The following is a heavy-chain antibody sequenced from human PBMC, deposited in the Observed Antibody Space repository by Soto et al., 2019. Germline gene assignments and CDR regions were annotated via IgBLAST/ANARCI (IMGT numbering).Heavy chain of an antibody. D-gene: IGHD6-6*01. CDR3: ARRARPDFYYMDV. CDR1: GGSISSGGYS. CDR2: IYHSGST. Sequence: PSETLSLTCAVSGGSISSGGYSWSWIRQPPGKGLEWIGYIYHSGSTYYNPSLKSRVTISVDRSKNQFSLKLSSVTAADMAVYYCARRARPDFYYMDVWGKGTTVTVSS. J-gene: IGHJ6*03. V-gene: IGHV4-30-2*01.